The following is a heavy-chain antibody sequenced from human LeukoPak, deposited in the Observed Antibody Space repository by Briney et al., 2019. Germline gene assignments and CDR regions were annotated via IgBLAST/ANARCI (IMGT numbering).Heavy chain of an antibody. J-gene: IGHJ4*02. Sequence: GGSLRLSCAASGFTFSSRDWMTWVRQAPGKGLEWVANIKQDGSEKYYVDSVKGRFTISRDNAKNSLYLQMNSLRAEDTAVYYCARRRYSGSSQHFDYWGQGTLVTVSS. D-gene: IGHD1-26*01. CDR3: ARRRYSGSSQHFDY. CDR1: GFTFSSRDW. V-gene: IGHV3-7*01. CDR2: IKQDGSEK.